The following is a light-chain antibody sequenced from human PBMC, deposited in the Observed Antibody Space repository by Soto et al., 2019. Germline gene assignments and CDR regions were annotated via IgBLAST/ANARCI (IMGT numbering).Light chain of an antibody. V-gene: IGKV3-20*01. J-gene: IGKJ1*01. CDR3: QQYGGSPQT. CDR1: QSVSKY. CDR2: GAS. Sequence: EIVLTQSPGTLALSPGEGATLSCRASQSVSKYLAWYQQKPGQAPRLLIYGASSRATGIPDSFSGRGFGTDFTLTISRLEPEDFAVYYCQQYGGSPQTFGQGTKVDIK.